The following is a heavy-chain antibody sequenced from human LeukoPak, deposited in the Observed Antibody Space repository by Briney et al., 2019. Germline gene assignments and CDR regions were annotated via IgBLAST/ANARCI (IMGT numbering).Heavy chain of an antibody. D-gene: IGHD4/OR15-4a*01. J-gene: IGHJ4*02. CDR2: FDPEDGET. Sequence: GASVKVSCKVSGYTLTELSMHWVRQAPGKGLEWRGGFDPEDGETIYAQKFQGRVTMTEDTATDTAYMELSSLRSEDTAVYYCATADQLTQYYFDYWGQGTLVTVSS. V-gene: IGHV1-24*01. CDR3: ATADQLTQYYFDY. CDR1: GYTLTELS.